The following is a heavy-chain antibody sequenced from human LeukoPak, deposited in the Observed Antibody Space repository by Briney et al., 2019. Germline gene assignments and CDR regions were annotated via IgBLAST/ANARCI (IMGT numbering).Heavy chain of an antibody. D-gene: IGHD6-19*01. Sequence: PSETLSLTCAVYGGSFSGYYWSWIRQPPGKGLEWIGEINHSGSTNYNPSLKSRVTISVDTSKNQFSLKLSSVTAADTAVYYCARDQYSSGWYYGSWFDPWGQGTLVTVSS. CDR2: INHSGST. CDR3: ARDQYSSGWYYGSWFDP. J-gene: IGHJ5*02. CDR1: GGSFSGYY. V-gene: IGHV4-34*01.